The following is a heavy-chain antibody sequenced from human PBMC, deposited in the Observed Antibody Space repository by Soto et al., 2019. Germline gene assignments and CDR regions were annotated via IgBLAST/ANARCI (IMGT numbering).Heavy chain of an antibody. Sequence: QVQLQQWGAGLLKPSETLSLTCAVSGGSFRGFYWTWIRQSPGKGLEWLGDINHVGNTNYNPSLKSRVSIPADTSKRQFSLKLSSVTAADTAVYYCARAHDFWGGRQQPIDSWGQGTLVTVSS. CDR3: ARAHDFWGGRQQPIDS. J-gene: IGHJ4*02. CDR2: INHVGNT. V-gene: IGHV4-34*01. D-gene: IGHD3-3*01. CDR1: GGSFRGFY.